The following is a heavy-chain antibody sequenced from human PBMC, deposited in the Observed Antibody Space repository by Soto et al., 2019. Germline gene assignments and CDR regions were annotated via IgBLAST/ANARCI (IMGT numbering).Heavy chain of an antibody. J-gene: IGHJ4*02. V-gene: IGHV4-59*12. CDR2: IYYSGST. CDR1: GGPISSYY. D-gene: IGHD2-15*01. Sequence: PSETLSLTCTVSGGPISSYYWSWIRQPPGKGLEWIGYIYYSGSTYYNPSLKSRVTISVDTSKNQFSLKLSSVTAADTAVYYCARRYGGNFDYWGQGTLVTVSS. CDR3: ARRYGGNFDY.